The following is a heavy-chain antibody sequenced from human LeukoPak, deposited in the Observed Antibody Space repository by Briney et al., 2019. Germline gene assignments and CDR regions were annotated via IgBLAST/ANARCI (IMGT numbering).Heavy chain of an antibody. D-gene: IGHD6-13*01. Sequence: SGTLSLTCAVSGGSISSSNWWSWVRQPPGKGLEWIGEIYRSGSTNYNPSLKSRLTMSVDTSKNQFSLKLSSVTAADTAVYYCARDSGMAAGGYWGLGTLVTVSS. J-gene: IGHJ4*02. CDR2: IYRSGST. CDR1: GGSISSSNW. V-gene: IGHV4-4*02. CDR3: ARDSGMAAGGY.